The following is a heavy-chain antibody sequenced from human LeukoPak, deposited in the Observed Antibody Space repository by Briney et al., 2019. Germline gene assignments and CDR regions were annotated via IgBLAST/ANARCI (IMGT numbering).Heavy chain of an antibody. D-gene: IGHD3-22*01. CDR1: GGSISSSGYS. V-gene: IGHV4-39*07. J-gene: IGHJ4*02. CDR3: ATLGFSSGYYYYFDH. Sequence: SETLSLTCTVSGGSISSSGYSWGWVRQPPGKGLEYIASIYYTGRTYYNPSLQSRVSKSVDTSKTQFSLSLSSVTAADTAVYYCATLGFSSGYYYYFDHWGQGTLVTVSS. CDR2: IYYTGRT.